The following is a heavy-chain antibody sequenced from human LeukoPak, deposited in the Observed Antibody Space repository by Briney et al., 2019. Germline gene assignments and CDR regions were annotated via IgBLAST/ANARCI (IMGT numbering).Heavy chain of an antibody. CDR2: IKQDGSEK. V-gene: IGHV3-7*01. CDR3: ATDLPLLRFLEWCLDY. J-gene: IGHJ4*02. Sequence: GGSLRLSCAASGFTFSSYWMSWVRQAPGKGLEWVANIKQDGSEKYYVDSVKGRFTISRDNAKNSLYLQMNSLRAEDTAVYYCATDLPLLRFLEWCLDYWGQGTLVTVSS. D-gene: IGHD3-3*01. CDR1: GFTFSSYW.